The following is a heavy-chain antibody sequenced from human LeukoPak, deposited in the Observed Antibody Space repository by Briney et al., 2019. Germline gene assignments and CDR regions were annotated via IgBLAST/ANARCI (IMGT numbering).Heavy chain of an antibody. CDR3: AGSSASRGYNYGRFDY. CDR1: GFTFTSYS. J-gene: IGHJ4*02. D-gene: IGHD5-18*01. V-gene: IGHV3-23*01. Sequence: GGSLRLSCAASGFTFTSYSMNWVRQAPGKGLEWVSTISGGGGSTYYADSVKGRFTISRDNSKNTLSLHMNSLRAEDAAVYYCAGSSASRGYNYGRFDYWGQGTLVTVSS. CDR2: ISGGGGST.